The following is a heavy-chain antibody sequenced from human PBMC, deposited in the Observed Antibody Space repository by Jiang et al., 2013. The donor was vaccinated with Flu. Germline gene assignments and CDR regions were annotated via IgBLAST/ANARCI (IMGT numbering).Heavy chain of an antibody. D-gene: IGHD3-16*01. CDR1: GFSVSTSGVG. CDR2: IYWDDDQ. Sequence: KPTQTLTLTCTCSGFSVSTSGVGVGWIRQPPGKALEWVSIIYWDDDQRYRPSLKNRLTITRAASKNQVMLFLNDLEPADTATYYCAHTPKPRLGVYYFDYWGQGIPVTVSS. V-gene: IGHV2-5*02. J-gene: IGHJ4*02. CDR3: AHTPKPRLGVYYFDY.